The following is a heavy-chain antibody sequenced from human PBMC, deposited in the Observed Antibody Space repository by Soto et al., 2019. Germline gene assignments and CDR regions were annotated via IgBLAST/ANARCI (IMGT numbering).Heavy chain of an antibody. D-gene: IGHD5-12*01. CDR1: GFTFSDAW. J-gene: IGHJ4*02. CDR2: IKSEAAGGTK. CDR3: ITDLPSGYSDYLDY. Sequence: EVQQVESGGGLVKPGESLRLSCAASGFTFSDAWMNWVRQAPGKGLEWVARIKSEAAGGTKDYAAPVKGRFSMSRDDSKNRLYLQMNSLKTEDTAVYYCITDLPSGYSDYLDYWGQGTLVTVSS. V-gene: IGHV3-15*01.